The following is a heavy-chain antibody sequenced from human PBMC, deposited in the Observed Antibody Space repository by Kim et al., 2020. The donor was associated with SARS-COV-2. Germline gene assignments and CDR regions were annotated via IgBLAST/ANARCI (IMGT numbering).Heavy chain of an antibody. J-gene: IGHJ4*02. V-gene: IGHV3-23*01. CDR3: AKHDCDSSSCYTIDY. D-gene: IGHD3-22*01. CDR1: GFTFSNYA. Sequence: GGSLRLSCAASGFTFSNYAMSWVRQAAGKGLEWVSHINNNGDTTDYADSVKGRFTISRDNSRNTQYLQMNSLRADDTAVYYCAKHDCDSSSCYTIDYWGQGTLVTVSS. CDR2: INNNGDTT.